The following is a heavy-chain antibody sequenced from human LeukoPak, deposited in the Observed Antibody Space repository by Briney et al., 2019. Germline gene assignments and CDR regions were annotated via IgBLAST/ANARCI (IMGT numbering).Heavy chain of an antibody. Sequence: ASVKVSCKASGYTFTGYYMHWVRQAPGQGLEWMGWINPNSGGTNYAQKFQGRVTMTRDTSISTAYMELSRLRSDDTAVYYCARDRTPGGWLFDYWGQGTLVTVSS. CDR1: GYTFTGYY. D-gene: IGHD3-22*01. J-gene: IGHJ4*02. CDR3: ARDRTPGGWLFDY. V-gene: IGHV1-2*02. CDR2: INPNSGGT.